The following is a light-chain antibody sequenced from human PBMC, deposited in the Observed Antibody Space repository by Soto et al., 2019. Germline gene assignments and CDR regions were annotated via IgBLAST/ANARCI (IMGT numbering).Light chain of an antibody. V-gene: IGKV1-39*01. CDR1: QTISTY. CDR3: QQSHGIPYT. Sequence: DIQMTQSPSSLSASVGDRVTITCRASQTISTYLNWYQQKPGKAPKLLIYAASTLQSGVPSRFSGSGSGTEFTLPINSLQPEDFATYYCQQSHGIPYTFGQGTKLEIK. J-gene: IGKJ2*01. CDR2: AAS.